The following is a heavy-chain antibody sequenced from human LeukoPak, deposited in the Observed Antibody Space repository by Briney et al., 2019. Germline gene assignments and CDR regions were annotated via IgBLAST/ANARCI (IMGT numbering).Heavy chain of an antibody. Sequence: PGGSLRLSCAASGFTFSSYSMNWVRQAPGKGLEWISYISSISSGLYYADSVKGRFTISRDNAKNLLYLQMNSLRDEDTAVYYCARESSYFLDYWGQGTLVTVSS. V-gene: IGHV3-48*02. CDR2: ISSISSGL. CDR3: ARESSYFLDY. J-gene: IGHJ4*02. D-gene: IGHD6-13*01. CDR1: GFTFSSYS.